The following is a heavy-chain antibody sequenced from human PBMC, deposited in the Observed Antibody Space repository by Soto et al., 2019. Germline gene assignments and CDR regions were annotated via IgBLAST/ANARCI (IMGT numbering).Heavy chain of an antibody. CDR3: ARADRLRYFDWLSTFDY. CDR1: GYTFASYG. D-gene: IGHD3-9*01. CDR2: ISAYNGNT. J-gene: IGHJ4*02. V-gene: IGHV1-18*04. Sequence: AAGKVSCEESGYTFASYGIVCWLQPPGQGLEWMGWISAYNGNTNYAQKLQGRVTMTTDTSTSTAYMELRSLRSDDTAVYYCARADRLRYFDWLSTFDYWGQGTLVTVSS.